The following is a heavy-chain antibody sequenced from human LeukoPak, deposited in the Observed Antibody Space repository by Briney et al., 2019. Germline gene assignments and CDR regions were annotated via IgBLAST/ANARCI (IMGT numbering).Heavy chain of an antibody. J-gene: IGHJ5*02. V-gene: IGHV4-59*01. D-gene: IGHD3-10*01. CDR1: GGSISSYY. CDR3: ARTLVRGVGWFDP. CDR2: IYYSGTT. Sequence: PSETLSLTCTVSGGSISSYYWSWIRQPPGKGLEWLGYIYYSGTTNYNPSLKSRVTISIDTSKNQFSLKLSSVTAADTAVYYCARTLVRGVGWFDPWGQGTLVTVSS.